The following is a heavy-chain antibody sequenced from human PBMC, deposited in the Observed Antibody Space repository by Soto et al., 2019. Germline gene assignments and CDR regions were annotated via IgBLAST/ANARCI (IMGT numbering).Heavy chain of an antibody. CDR3: ARSWGSTMVRGYYYGMDV. J-gene: IGHJ6*02. CDR2: IYYSGST. Sequence: SETLSLTCTVSGGSISSSSYYWGWIRQPPGKGLEWIGSIYYSGSTYYNPSLKSRVTISVDTSKNQFSLKLSSVTAADTAVYYCARSWGSTMVRGYYYGMDVWGQGTTVTVSS. V-gene: IGHV4-39*01. D-gene: IGHD3-10*01. CDR1: GGSISSSSYY.